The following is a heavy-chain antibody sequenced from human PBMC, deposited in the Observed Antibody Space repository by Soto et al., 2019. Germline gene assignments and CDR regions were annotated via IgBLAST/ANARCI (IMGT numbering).Heavy chain of an antibody. V-gene: IGHV4-39*01. CDR3: ARSPYGSGSYYFDY. Sequence: SETLSLTCTVSGGSISSSSYYWGWIRQPPGKGLEWIGSIYYSGSTYYNPSLKSRVTISVDTSKNQFSLKLSFVTAADTAVYYCARSPYGSGSYYFDYWGQGTLVTVSS. CDR2: IYYSGST. CDR1: GGSISSSSYY. D-gene: IGHD3-10*01. J-gene: IGHJ4*02.